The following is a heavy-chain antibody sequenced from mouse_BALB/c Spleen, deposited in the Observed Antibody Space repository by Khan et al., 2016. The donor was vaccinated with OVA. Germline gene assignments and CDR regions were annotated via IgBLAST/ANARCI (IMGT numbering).Heavy chain of an antibody. CDR3: ARGGSYVHDALDY. CDR1: GYTFTDYV. Sequence: QVQLQQSGPELVKPGASVKMSCKASGYTFTDYVISWVTQRTGQGLEWIGEIYPKNSNTYYNENFKGKATLTADKSSNTAFMQLSGLTSEDSAVYFCARGGSYVHDALDYGGQGAADTVSS. V-gene: IGHV1-81*01. CDR2: IYPKNSNT. J-gene: IGHJ4*01. D-gene: IGHD2-12*01.